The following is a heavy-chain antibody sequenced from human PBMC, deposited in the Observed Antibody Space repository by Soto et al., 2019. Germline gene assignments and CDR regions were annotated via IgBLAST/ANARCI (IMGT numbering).Heavy chain of an antibody. V-gene: IGHV3-33*01. J-gene: IGHJ6*02. Sequence: GGSLRLSCAASGFTFSSYGMHWVRQAPGKGLEWVAVTWYDGSNKYYADSVKGRFTISRDNSKNTLYLQMNSLRAEDTAVYYCARDLGDSSEYYYYYGMDVWGQGTTVTVSS. CDR2: TWYDGSNK. CDR3: ARDLGDSSEYYYYYGMDV. CDR1: GFTFSSYG. D-gene: IGHD3-22*01.